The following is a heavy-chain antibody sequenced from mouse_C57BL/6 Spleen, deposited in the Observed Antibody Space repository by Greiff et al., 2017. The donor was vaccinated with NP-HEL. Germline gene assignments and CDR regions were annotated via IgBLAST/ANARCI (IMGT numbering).Heavy chain of an antibody. D-gene: IGHD4-1*01. J-gene: IGHJ4*01. CDR2: IYPGSGNT. V-gene: IGHV1-76*01. CDR1: GYTFTDYY. CDR3: ARDWDGAGDYAMDY. Sequence: QVQLQQSGAELVRPGASVKLSCKASGYTFTDYYINWVKQRPGQGLEWIARIYPGSGNTYYNEKFKGKATLTAEKSSSTAYMQLSSLTSEDSAVYFCARDWDGAGDYAMDYWGQGTSVTVSS.